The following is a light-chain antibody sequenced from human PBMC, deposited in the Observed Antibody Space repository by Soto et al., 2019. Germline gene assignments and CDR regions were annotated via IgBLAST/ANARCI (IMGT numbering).Light chain of an antibody. CDR2: EVT. V-gene: IGLV2-14*01. CDR1: SGDVGAYNF. J-gene: IGLJ3*02. Sequence: QSVLTQPASVSGSPGQSITISCTGSSGDVGAYNFVSWYRQHPGKAPNLIIFEVTNRPSGISYRFSGSKSGDTASLTISGLQSEDEADYYCSSYTTSSTWVFGGGTKVTVL. CDR3: SSYTTSSTWV.